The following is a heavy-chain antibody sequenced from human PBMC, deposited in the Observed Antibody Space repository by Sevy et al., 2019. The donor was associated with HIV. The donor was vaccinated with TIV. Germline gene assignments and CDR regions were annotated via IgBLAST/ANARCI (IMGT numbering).Heavy chain of an antibody. CDR3: ATDLPVGTTSTFDY. CDR2: ITGSSNYI. CDR1: GFTFSNYN. J-gene: IGHJ4*02. Sequence: GGSLRLSCAASGFTFSNYNMNWVRQAPGKGLEWVSSITGSSNYIYYADSLKGRFTASRDNAKNSLYLQMNSLRAEDTAVYYCATDLPVGTTSTFDYWGQGTLVTVSS. D-gene: IGHD1-26*01. V-gene: IGHV3-21*01.